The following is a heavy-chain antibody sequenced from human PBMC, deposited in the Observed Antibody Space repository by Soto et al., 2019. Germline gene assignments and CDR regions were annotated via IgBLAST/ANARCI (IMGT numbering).Heavy chain of an antibody. V-gene: IGHV2-5*01. CDR2: IYWNDDK. Sequence: GSGPTLVNPTQTLTLTCTFSGFSLSTSGVGVGWIRQPPGKALEWLALIYWNDDKRYSPSLKSRLTITKDTSKNQVVLTMTNMDPVDTATYYCAHSKRENYYDSSGYPFQHWGQGTLVTVSS. D-gene: IGHD3-22*01. J-gene: IGHJ1*01. CDR1: GFSLSTSGVG. CDR3: AHSKRENYYDSSGYPFQH.